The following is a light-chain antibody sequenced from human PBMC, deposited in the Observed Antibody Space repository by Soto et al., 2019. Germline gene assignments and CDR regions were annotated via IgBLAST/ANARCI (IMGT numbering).Light chain of an antibody. CDR3: QQYNSYSRT. Sequence: DIQMTQSPSTVTASVGDRVISTCRANQSISTWLAWYQQEPGKAPKLLIYKASHLDSGVPSRFSGSGSGTEFTLTISILQPDDFATYYCQQYNSYSRTFGQGTKVEIK. V-gene: IGKV1-5*03. CDR2: KAS. CDR1: QSISTW. J-gene: IGKJ1*01.